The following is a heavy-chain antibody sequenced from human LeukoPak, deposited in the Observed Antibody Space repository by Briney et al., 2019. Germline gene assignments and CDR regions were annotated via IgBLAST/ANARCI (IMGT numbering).Heavy chain of an antibody. J-gene: IGHJ5*02. CDR3: ARGPQWLVPEWFDP. Sequence: ASVKVSCKASGYTFTSYGISWLRQAPGQGLEWMGWISAYNGNTNYAQKLQGRVTMTTDTSTSTAYMELRSLRSDDTAVYYCARGPQWLVPEWFDPWGQGTLVTVSS. V-gene: IGHV1-18*01. D-gene: IGHD6-19*01. CDR1: GYTFTSYG. CDR2: ISAYNGNT.